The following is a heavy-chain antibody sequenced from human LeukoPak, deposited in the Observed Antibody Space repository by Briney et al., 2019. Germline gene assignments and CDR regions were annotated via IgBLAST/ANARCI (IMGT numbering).Heavy chain of an antibody. CDR2: IIPMFGAT. Sequence: ASVKVSCKASGGPFSSYIISWVRQAPGQGLEWMGGIIPMFGATNYAQKFQDRVTITADESTSTAYMELSSLRSEDTAVYYCARVEEGGYSSSWDGRWGQGTLVTGSS. CDR3: ARVEEGGYSSSWDGR. V-gene: IGHV1-69*13. D-gene: IGHD6-13*01. CDR1: GGPFSSYI. J-gene: IGHJ4*02.